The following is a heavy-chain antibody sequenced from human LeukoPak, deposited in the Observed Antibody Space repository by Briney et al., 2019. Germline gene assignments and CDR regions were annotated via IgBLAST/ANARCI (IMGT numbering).Heavy chain of an antibody. CDR3: ARPLVPDDYVGNWFDP. J-gene: IGHJ5*02. D-gene: IGHD4-17*01. Sequence: GGSLRLSCAASGFTFSSYEMNWGRQAPGKGLEWVSYISSSGSTIYYADSVKGRFTISRDNAKNSLYLQMNSLRAEDTAVYYCARPLVPDDYVGNWFDPWGQGTLVTVSS. CDR1: GFTFSSYE. CDR2: ISSSGSTI. V-gene: IGHV3-48*03.